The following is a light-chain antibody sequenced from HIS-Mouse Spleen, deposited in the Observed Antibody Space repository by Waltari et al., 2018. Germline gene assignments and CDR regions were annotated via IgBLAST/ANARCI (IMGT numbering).Light chain of an antibody. V-gene: IGLV2-8*01. CDR1: SRDVGGHNY. CDR2: EGS. J-gene: IGLJ2*01. CDR3: SSYAGSNNLGV. Sequence: QSALTQPPSASGPPGQSVTISCTGTSRDVGGHNYVPGYQQHPGKAPNIMIYEGSKRPSGVPVRFSGSKSGNTASLTVSGLQAEDEADYYCSSYAGSNNLGVFGGGTKLTVL.